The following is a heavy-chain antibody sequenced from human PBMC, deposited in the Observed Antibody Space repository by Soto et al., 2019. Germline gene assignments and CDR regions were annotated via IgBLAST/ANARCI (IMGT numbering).Heavy chain of an antibody. J-gene: IGHJ6*02. V-gene: IGHV3-53*01. CDR3: TGDAPGERPYYFNCYGMDV. Sequence: QLVESGGGLIQPGESLKLSCAASGLSVSTNFMSWVRQAPGKGLEWLAVIYSGGKTFYADSVKGRFTISKDNSKNTLSLQMNSLRAEDTTVYYCTGDAPGERPYYFNCYGMDVWGQGTKVTVSS. CDR2: IYSGGKT. CDR1: GLSVSTNF.